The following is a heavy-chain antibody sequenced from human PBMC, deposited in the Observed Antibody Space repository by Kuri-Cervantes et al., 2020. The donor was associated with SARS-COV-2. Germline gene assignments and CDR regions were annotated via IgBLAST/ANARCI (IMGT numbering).Heavy chain of an antibody. D-gene: IGHD6-13*01. Sequence: LSLTCAASGFTFSNYSINWVRQAPGKGLEWVSSISSSTSYIYYEDSVKGRFTISRDNAKNSLYLQMNSLRAEDTAIYYCARDRSSNWFSTRVAFDIWGQGTMVTVSS. CDR2: ISSSTSYI. CDR1: GFTFSNYS. J-gene: IGHJ3*02. CDR3: ARDRSSNWFSTRVAFDI. V-gene: IGHV3-21*01.